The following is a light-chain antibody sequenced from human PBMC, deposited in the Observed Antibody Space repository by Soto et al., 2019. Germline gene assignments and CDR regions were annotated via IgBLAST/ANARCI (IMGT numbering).Light chain of an antibody. CDR1: QSVSSSY. CDR3: QQYGSSPLFT. Sequence: EIVLTQSPGTLSLSPGERATLSCRASQSVSSSYLAWYQQKPGQAPRLLIYGASSRATGIPDRFSGSGSGTDFTLTINRLEPEDFAVYYCQQYGSSPLFTFGPGTKVHIK. CDR2: GAS. J-gene: IGKJ3*01. V-gene: IGKV3-20*01.